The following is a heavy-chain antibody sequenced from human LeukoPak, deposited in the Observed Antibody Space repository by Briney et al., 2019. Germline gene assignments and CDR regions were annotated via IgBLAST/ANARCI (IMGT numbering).Heavy chain of an antibody. V-gene: IGHV4-39*01. J-gene: IGHJ4*02. D-gene: IGHD3-22*01. CDR2: IHYSGST. CDR1: GGSLSSGDFY. CDR3: ARLLHDSRGYYYFDY. Sequence: SETLSLTCTVSGGSLSSGDFYWGWIRQPPGKGLEWTGSIHYSGSTYHNPSLKSRVTLSVDTSKNQFSLKLSSVTAADSAVYYCARLLHDSRGYYYFDYWGQGTLVTVSS.